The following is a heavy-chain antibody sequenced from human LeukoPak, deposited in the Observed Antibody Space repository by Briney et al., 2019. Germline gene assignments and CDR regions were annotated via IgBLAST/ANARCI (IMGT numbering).Heavy chain of an antibody. CDR2: IIPIFGTA. J-gene: IGHJ4*02. D-gene: IGHD4-17*01. CDR1: GGTFSSYA. V-gene: IGHV1-69*13. Sequence: ASVKVSCKASGGTFSSYAISWVRQAPGQGLEWMGGIIPIFGTANYAQKFQGRVTITADESTSTAYMELSSLRSEDTAVYYCARNDYGDYGGGDFDYWGQGTLVTVSS. CDR3: ARNDYGDYGGGDFDY.